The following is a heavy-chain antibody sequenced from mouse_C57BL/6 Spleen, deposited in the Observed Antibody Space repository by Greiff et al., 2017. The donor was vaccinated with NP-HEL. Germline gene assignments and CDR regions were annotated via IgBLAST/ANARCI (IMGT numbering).Heavy chain of an antibody. CDR3: ARGTTVVAPDY. Sequence: EVQLQQSGPELVKPGASVKMSSKASGYTFTDYNMHWVKQSHGKSLEWIGYINPNNGGTSYNQKFKGKATLTVNKSSSTAYMELRSLTSEDSAVYYCARGTTVVAPDYWGHGTTLTVSS. J-gene: IGHJ2*01. D-gene: IGHD1-1*01. CDR1: GYTFTDYN. CDR2: INPNNGGT. V-gene: IGHV1-22*01.